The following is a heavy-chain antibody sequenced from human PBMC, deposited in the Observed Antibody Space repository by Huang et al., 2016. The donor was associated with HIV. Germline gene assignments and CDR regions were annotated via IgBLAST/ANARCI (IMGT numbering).Heavy chain of an antibody. CDR3: ARDSPLLGVVIVVVPTAPNAFDI. Sequence: VQSGVEVKKPGASVKVSCKASGYTFTSYGISWVRQAPGQGLEWMGWISAYNGVTNYAQTGKGRVTMTTDTSTSTAYMELRSLRSDDTAVYYCARDSPLLGVVIVVVPTAPNAFDIWGQGTMVTVSS. D-gene: IGHD2-2*01. V-gene: IGHV1-18*01. J-gene: IGHJ3*02. CDR2: ISAYNGVT. CDR1: GYTFTSYG.